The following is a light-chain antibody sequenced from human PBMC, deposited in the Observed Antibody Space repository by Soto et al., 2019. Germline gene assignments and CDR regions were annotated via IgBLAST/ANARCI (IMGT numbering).Light chain of an antibody. V-gene: IGLV2-14*02. J-gene: IGLJ1*01. CDR1: SSDVGSYNL. Sequence: QSALTHPASVSGSPGQSITISCTGTSSDVGSYNLVSWYQHHPGETPKLMIYEGSRRPSGVSNRFSGSKSGNTASLTISGLQAEDEADYYCSSYTGGNPSYVFGTGTKVTVL. CDR3: SSYTGGNPSYV. CDR2: EGS.